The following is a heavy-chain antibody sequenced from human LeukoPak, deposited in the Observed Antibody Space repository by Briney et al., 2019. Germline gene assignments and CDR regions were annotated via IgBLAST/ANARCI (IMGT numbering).Heavy chain of an antibody. CDR2: IKQDGSEK. CDR3: ARGYAGWGY. J-gene: IGHJ4*02. CDR1: GFTFSDYW. V-gene: IGHV3-7*04. D-gene: IGHD3-16*01. Sequence: GGSLRLSCAVSGFTFSDYWMAWVRQAPGKGLEWAANIKQDGSEKKYVDSVKGRFTISRDNAKNSVYLQMNSLRDEDTAVYYCARGYAGWGYWGQGTLVTVSS.